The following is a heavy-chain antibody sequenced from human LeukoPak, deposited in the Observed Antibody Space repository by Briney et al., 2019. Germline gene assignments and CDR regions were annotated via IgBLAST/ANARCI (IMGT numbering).Heavy chain of an antibody. V-gene: IGHV3-7*01. Sequence: PGGSLRLSCAASGFTFSSYWMSWVRQAPGKGLEWVANIKQDGSEKYYVDSVKGRFTISRDNAKKSLFLQMNSLRAEDTAVFYCARVSSGRSTTLDSWGRGTLVTVSS. CDR1: GFTFSSYW. CDR2: IKQDGSEK. J-gene: IGHJ4*02. D-gene: IGHD1-26*01. CDR3: ARVSSGRSTTLDS.